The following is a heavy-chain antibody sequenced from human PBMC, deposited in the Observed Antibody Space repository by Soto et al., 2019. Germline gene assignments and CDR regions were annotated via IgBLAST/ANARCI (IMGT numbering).Heavy chain of an antibody. D-gene: IGHD2-2*02. CDR1: GGSISSGGYS. CDR2: IYHSGST. J-gene: IGHJ6*02. V-gene: IGHV4-30-2*01. Sequence: SETLSLTCAVSGGSISSGGYSWSWIRQPPGKGLEWIGYIYHSGSTYYNPSLKSRVTISVDRSKNQFSLKLSSVTAADTAVYYCARYCSSTSCYNGGDYYYGMDVWGQGTTVPVSS. CDR3: ARYCSSTSCYNGGDYYYGMDV.